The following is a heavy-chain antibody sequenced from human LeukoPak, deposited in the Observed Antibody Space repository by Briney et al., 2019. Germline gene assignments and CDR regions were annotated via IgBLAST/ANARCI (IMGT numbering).Heavy chain of an antibody. CDR1: GYTFSDYY. Sequence: ASVKVSCKASGYTFSDYYIRWVRQAPGQELEWMGWINPKSGGTNFAQKFQGRVTMTRDTSISTAYMELSKLRPDDTAVYYCARAGDGYNPPAFDYWGQGTLVTVSS. D-gene: IGHD5-24*01. CDR2: INPKSGGT. J-gene: IGHJ4*02. V-gene: IGHV1-2*02. CDR3: ARAGDGYNPPAFDY.